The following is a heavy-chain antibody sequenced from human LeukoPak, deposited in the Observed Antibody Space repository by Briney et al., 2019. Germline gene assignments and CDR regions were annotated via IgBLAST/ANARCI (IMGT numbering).Heavy chain of an antibody. D-gene: IGHD1-1*01. CDR1: GFTFSSYG. CDR2: ISYDGSNK. V-gene: IGHV3-30*18. CDR3: AKDLIGNDAGVGGLDY. J-gene: IGHJ4*02. Sequence: GGSLRLSCAASGFTFSSYGMHWVRQAPGKGLEWVAVISYDGSNKYYADSVKGRFTISRDNSKNTLYLQMNSLRAEDTAVYYCAKDLIGNDAGVGGLDYWGQGTLVTVSS.